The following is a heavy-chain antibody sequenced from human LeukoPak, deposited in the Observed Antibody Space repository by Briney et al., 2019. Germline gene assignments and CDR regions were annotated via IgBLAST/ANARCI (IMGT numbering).Heavy chain of an antibody. CDR1: GIIFSNYW. CDR3: VRAKSGHYGYSDY. V-gene: IGHV3-74*01. D-gene: IGHD5-18*01. CDR2: VSPDGRTT. Sequence: GGSLRLSCAASGIIFSNYWMHWVRQVPGKGLVWVSRVSPDGRTTSYADSVKGRFTISRDNAKNTVYLQMISLRADDTAVYYCVRAKSGHYGYSDYWGQGTLVTVSS. J-gene: IGHJ4*02.